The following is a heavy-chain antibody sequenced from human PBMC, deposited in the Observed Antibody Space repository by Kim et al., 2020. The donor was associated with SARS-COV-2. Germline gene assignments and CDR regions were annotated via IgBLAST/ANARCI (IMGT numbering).Heavy chain of an antibody. D-gene: IGHD3-10*01. Sequence: ASVKVSCTASGYIFTEFAIYWVRQAPGQRLEWMGWIGGGSGDTSYSQKFQGKVTFSRDTSASTVYMELSSLRSEDTAMYYCARDGPIGSAWGQGTLVTVSS. CDR3: ARDGPIGSA. V-gene: IGHV1-3*01. CDR1: GYIFTEFA. J-gene: IGHJ5*02. CDR2: IGGGSGDT.